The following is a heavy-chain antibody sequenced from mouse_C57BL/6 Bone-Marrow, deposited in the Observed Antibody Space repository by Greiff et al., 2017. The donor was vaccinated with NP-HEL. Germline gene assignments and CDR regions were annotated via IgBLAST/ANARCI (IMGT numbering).Heavy chain of an antibody. D-gene: IGHD2-5*01. J-gene: IGHJ4*01. V-gene: IGHV8-8*01. CDR1: GFSLSTFGMG. CDR3: ARIEGYSNYGYYAMDY. CDR2: IWWDDDK. Sequence: QVTLKESGPGILQPSQTLSLTCSFSGFSLSTFGMGVGWIRQPSGKGLEWLAHIWWDDDKYYNPALKSRLTISKDTSKNQVFLKIANVDTADTATYYCARIEGYSNYGYYAMDYWGQGTSVTVSS.